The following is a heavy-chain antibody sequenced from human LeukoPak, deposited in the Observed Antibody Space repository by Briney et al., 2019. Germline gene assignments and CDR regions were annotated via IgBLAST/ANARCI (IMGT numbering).Heavy chain of an antibody. CDR3: ANEGNSGAFDI. V-gene: IGHV3-23*01. D-gene: IGHD4-23*01. J-gene: IGHJ3*02. CDR2: IRGSGGNK. CDR1: GFTFSSYA. Sequence: GGSLRLSCAASGFTFSSYAMSWVRQAPGKGLEWVSGIRGSGGNKYYADSVKGRFTISRDKSKNTLYLQMNSLRADDTAVYYCANEGNSGAFDIWGQGTMVTVSS.